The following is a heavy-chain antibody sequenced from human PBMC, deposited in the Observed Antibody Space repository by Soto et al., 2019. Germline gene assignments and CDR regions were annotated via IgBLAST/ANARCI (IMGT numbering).Heavy chain of an antibody. CDR1: GGSISSSSYY. J-gene: IGHJ4*02. D-gene: IGHD4-17*01. Sequence: SETLSLTCTVSGGSISSSSYYWGWIRQPPGKGLEWIGSIFYSGSTNYNPSLKSRVTISVDTSKNQFSLKLSSVTAADTAVYYCARRYGPGFDYWGQGTLVTVSS. CDR3: ARRYGPGFDY. CDR2: IFYSGST. V-gene: IGHV4-39*07.